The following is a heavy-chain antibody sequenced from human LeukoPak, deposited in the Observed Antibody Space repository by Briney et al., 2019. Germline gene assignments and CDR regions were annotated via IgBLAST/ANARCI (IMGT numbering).Heavy chain of an antibody. CDR2: IIPMIGTA. D-gene: IGHD5-18*01. J-gene: IGHJ4*02. V-gene: IGHV1-69*01. CDR3: ATRGGYSYGYYSKSLDY. Sequence: SVKVSCKASGGTFSSYAMSWVRQAPGQGLEWMGGIIPMIGTANYAQKFQGRVTITADESTSTAYMELSSLRSEDTAVYYCATRGGYSYGYYSKSLDYWGQGTLVTVSS. CDR1: GGTFSSYA.